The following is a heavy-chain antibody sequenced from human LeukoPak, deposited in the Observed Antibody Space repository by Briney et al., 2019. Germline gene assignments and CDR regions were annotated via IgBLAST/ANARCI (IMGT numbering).Heavy chain of an antibody. J-gene: IGHJ6*03. CDR2: IYHTGST. Sequence: SETLSLTCTVSGYSIINGYYWGWIRQPPGKGLEWIGSIYHTGSTYYNPSLKSRVTISVDTSKNQFSLKLSSVTAADTAVYYCARHPDIVLMVYASSAYYMDVRGKGTTVTVSS. CDR1: GYSIINGYY. V-gene: IGHV4-38-2*02. CDR3: ARHPDIVLMVYASSAYYMDV. D-gene: IGHD2-8*01.